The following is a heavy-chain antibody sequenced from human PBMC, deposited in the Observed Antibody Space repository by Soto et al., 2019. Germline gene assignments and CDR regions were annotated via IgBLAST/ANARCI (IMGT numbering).Heavy chain of an antibody. CDR2: LSGSGGTT. J-gene: IGHJ4*02. CDR3: AKQRADYGSGADTFYFDS. Sequence: GGSLRLSCTVSGVTFSNYAMNWVRQAPGKGLEWVSSLSGSGGTTYYADSVKGRFIISRDNSKNTLYLLMSSLRAEDTALYYCAKQRADYGSGADTFYFDSWGQGALVTVSS. D-gene: IGHD3-10*01. V-gene: IGHV3-23*01. CDR1: GVTFSNYA.